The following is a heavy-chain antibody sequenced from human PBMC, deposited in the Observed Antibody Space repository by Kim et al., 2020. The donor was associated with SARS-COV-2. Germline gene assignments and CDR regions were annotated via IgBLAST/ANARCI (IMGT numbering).Heavy chain of an antibody. CDR3: ARQARRGQIVARHDWFDP. J-gene: IGHJ5*02. CDR2: IYYSGST. D-gene: IGHD2-15*01. Sequence: SETLSLTCTVSGGSISSSSYYWGWIRQPPGKGLEWIGSIYYSGSTYYNPSLKSRVTISVDTSKNQFSLKLSSVTAADTAVYYCARQARRGQIVARHDWFDPWGQGTLVTVSP. CDR1: GGSISSSSYY. V-gene: IGHV4-39*01.